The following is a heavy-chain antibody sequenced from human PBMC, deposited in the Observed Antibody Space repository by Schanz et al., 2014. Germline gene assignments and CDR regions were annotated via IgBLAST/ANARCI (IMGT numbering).Heavy chain of an antibody. CDR1: GYIFIGYY. J-gene: IGHJ3*02. V-gene: IGHV1-2*02. D-gene: IGHD6-25*01. CDR3: AREPLGCTGSGYQTYDAFDI. CDR2: TNTNSGDT. Sequence: QVQLVQSGAEMKKPGASVKVSCKASGYIFIGYYIHWVRQAPGQGLEWMGWTNTNSGDTKIAQKFQGSVTMTRDPSISEAYMELTSLRSDDTAVYYCAREPLGCTGSGYQTYDAFDIWGQGTMVTVSS.